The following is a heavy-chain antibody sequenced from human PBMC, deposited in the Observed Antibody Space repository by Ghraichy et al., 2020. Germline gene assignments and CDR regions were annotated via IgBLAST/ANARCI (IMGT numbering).Heavy chain of an antibody. CDR3: ARTTGVVVAARSGFDP. D-gene: IGHD2-15*01. Sequence: SVKVSCKASGGTFSSYAISWVRQAPGQGLEWMGGIIPIFGTANYAQKFQGRVTITADESTSTAYMELSSLRSEDTAVYYCARTTGVVVAARSGFDPWGQGTLVTVSS. V-gene: IGHV1-69*13. CDR1: GGTFSSYA. CDR2: IIPIFGTA. J-gene: IGHJ5*02.